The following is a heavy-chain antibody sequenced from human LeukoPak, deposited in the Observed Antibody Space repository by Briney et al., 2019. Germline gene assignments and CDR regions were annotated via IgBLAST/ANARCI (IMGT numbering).Heavy chain of an antibody. J-gene: IGHJ3*02. CDR1: GGTFSSYA. D-gene: IGHD3-22*01. V-gene: IGHV1-69*13. CDR2: IIPIFGTA. CDR3: ATEFYYDSSGYAFDI. Sequence: ASVKVSCKASGGTFSSYAISWVRQAPGQGLEWMGGIIPIFGTANYAQKFQGRVTITADESTSTAYMELSSLRSDDTAVYYCATEFYYDSSGYAFDIWGQGTMVTVSS.